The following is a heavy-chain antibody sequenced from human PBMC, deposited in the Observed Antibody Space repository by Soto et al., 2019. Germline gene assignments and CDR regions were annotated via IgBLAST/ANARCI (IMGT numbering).Heavy chain of an antibody. CDR1: GFTLRDHY. D-gene: IGHD2-8*01. Sequence: EVQLVESGGGLVQPGGSLRLSCAASGFTLRDHYMDWVRQAPGKGLEWVGRSRNKANSYTTDYAASVKGRFTISRDDSKNSLYLQMNSMKTEDTAVYYCAPLTGVWGQGTLVTVSS. CDR2: SRNKANSYTT. CDR3: APLTGV. V-gene: IGHV3-72*01. J-gene: IGHJ1*01.